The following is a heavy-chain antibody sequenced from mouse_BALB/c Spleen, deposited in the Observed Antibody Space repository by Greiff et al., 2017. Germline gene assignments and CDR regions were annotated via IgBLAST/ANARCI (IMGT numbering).Heavy chain of an antibody. Sequence: VHLVESGPGLVAPSQSLSITCTVSGFSLTSYGVHWVRQPPGKGLEWLGVIWAGGSTNYNSALMSRLSISKDNSKSQVFLKMNSLQTDDTAMYYCARDDYDYAHFDYWGQGTTLTVSS. V-gene: IGHV2-9*02. D-gene: IGHD2-4*01. CDR2: IWAGGST. CDR1: GFSLTSYG. J-gene: IGHJ2*01. CDR3: ARDDYDYAHFDY.